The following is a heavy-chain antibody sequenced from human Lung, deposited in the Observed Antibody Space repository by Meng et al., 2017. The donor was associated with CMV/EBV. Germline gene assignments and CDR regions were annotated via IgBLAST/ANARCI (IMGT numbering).Heavy chain of an antibody. J-gene: IGHJ6*02. CDR2: IYSGGST. D-gene: IGHD2-2*01. CDR3: ARNNCSSTSCYSLYYYGMDV. CDR1: GFTVSSNY. V-gene: IGHV3-53*01. Sequence: GESXKISCAASGFTVSSNYMSWVRQAPGKGLEWVSVIYSGGSTYYADSVKGRFTISRDNSKNMLYLQMNSLRAEDTAVYYCARNNCSSTSCYSLYYYGMDVWXQGTXVTVSS.